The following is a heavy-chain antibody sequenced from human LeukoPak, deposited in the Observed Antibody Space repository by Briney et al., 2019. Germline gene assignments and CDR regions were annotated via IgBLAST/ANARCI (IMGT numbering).Heavy chain of an antibody. CDR3: ARDPDYGDYGRGDYYYGMDV. J-gene: IGHJ6*02. Sequence: ASVKVSCKASGYTFTNYYMQWVRQAPGQGLGWMGIINASGGGTRYAQKFQGRVTMTRDTSTNTVYMEMSSLRSEDTAVYYCARDPDYGDYGRGDYYYGMDVWGQGTTVIVSS. CDR1: GYTFTNYY. CDR2: INASGGGT. V-gene: IGHV1-46*01. D-gene: IGHD4-17*01.